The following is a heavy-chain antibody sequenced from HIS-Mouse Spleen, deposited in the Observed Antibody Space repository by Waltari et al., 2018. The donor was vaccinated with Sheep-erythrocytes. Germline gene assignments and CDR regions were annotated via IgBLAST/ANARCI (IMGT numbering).Heavy chain of an antibody. CDR1: GYTFTSYD. J-gene: IGHJ5*02. CDR3: ARGIAAAGTDWFDP. Sequence: QVQLVQSGAEVKKPGASVKVSCKASGYTFTSYDINWVRQATGQGLEWMGWMNPNSGNKGYAQKFQGRVTMTRNIFISTAYMELSSLRSEDTAVYYCARGIAAAGTDWFDPWGQGTLVTVSS. V-gene: IGHV1-8*02. D-gene: IGHD6-13*01. CDR2: MNPNSGNK.